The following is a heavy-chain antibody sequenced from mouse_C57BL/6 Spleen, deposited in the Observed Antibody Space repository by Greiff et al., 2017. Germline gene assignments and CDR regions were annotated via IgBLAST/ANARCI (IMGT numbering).Heavy chain of an antibody. V-gene: IGHV1-5*01. CDR3: TRRYYYGSSYDYFDY. Sequence: VQLQQSGTVLARPGASVKMSCKTSGYTFTSYWMHWVKQRPGQGLEWIGAIYPGNSDTSYNQKFKGKAKLTAVTSASTAYMELSSLTNEDSAVYYCTRRYYYGSSYDYFDYWGQGTTLTVSS. D-gene: IGHD1-1*01. CDR2: IYPGNSDT. J-gene: IGHJ2*01. CDR1: GYTFTSYW.